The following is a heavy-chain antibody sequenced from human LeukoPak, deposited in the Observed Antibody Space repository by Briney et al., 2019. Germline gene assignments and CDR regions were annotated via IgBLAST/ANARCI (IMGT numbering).Heavy chain of an antibody. CDR2: IYYSGST. Sequence: SETLSLTCTVSGGSISSSSYYWGWIRQPPGKGLEWIGSIYYSGSTYYNVSLKSRVTISVDTSKNQFSLKLSSVTAADTAVYYCATSRPYDFWSGYTLDYWGQGTLVTVSS. J-gene: IGHJ4*02. CDR3: ATSRPYDFWSGYTLDY. V-gene: IGHV4-39*07. D-gene: IGHD3-3*01. CDR1: GGSISSSSYY.